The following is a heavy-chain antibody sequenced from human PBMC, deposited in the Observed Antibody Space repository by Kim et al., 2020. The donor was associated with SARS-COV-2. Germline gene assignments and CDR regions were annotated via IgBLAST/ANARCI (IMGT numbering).Heavy chain of an antibody. V-gene: IGHV7-4-1*02. CDR1: GYTFNSYA. D-gene: IGHD3-10*01. CDR2: INTDTGNL. Sequence: ASVKVSCKTSGYTFNSYAISWVRQAPGQGLEWMGWINTDTGNLTYAQGFAGRFVFSLDTSVSTTYLQNSSLKADDRAASFCARGQTPYFTLGCYYIYDY. J-gene: IGHJ4*01. CDR3: ARGQTPYFTLGCYYIYDY.